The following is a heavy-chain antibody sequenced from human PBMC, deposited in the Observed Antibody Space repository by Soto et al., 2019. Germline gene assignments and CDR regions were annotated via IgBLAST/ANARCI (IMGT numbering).Heavy chain of an antibody. CDR2: IWYDGSNK. J-gene: IGHJ3*02. D-gene: IGHD3-22*01. V-gene: IGHV3-33*08. CDR1: GFTFSSYG. CDR3: ARGHYYYSSGSSPSLDAFVI. Sequence: GWSIGLSCAASGFTFSSYGMHWVRQAPGKGLEWVAVIWYDGSNKYYADSVKGRFTISRDNSKNTLYLQMNSLRAEDTAVYYCARGHYYYSSGSSPSLDAFVIRGQGTMVTVS.